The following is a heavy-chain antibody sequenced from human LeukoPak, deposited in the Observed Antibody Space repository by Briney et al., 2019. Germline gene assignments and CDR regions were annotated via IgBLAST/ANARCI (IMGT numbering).Heavy chain of an antibody. CDR1: GYTFTSYG. Sequence: ASVKVSCKTSGYTFTSYGISWVRQAPGQGLEWMGWISAYNGNTNYAQKLQGRVTMTTDTSTSTAYMELRSLRSDDTAVYYCARVGIAAAGYYYYYYYMDVWGKGTTVTVSS. CDR2: ISAYNGNT. CDR3: ARVGIAAAGYYYYYYYMDV. J-gene: IGHJ6*03. V-gene: IGHV1-18*01. D-gene: IGHD6-13*01.